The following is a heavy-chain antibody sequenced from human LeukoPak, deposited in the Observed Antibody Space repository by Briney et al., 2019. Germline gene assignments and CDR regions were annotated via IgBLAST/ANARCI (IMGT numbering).Heavy chain of an antibody. CDR2: IYDSGTM. D-gene: IGHD6-13*01. CDR3: AREGPDSTFYGMDV. CDR1: GGPISSSKW. V-gene: IGHV4-4*02. Sequence: SETLSLTCAVSGGPISSSKWWSWVRQPPGKGLEWIGEIYDSGTMKYNPSLKSRVTISVDKSENQFSLKLSSVTAADTAVYYCAREGPDSTFYGMDVWGQGTTVTVSS. J-gene: IGHJ6*02.